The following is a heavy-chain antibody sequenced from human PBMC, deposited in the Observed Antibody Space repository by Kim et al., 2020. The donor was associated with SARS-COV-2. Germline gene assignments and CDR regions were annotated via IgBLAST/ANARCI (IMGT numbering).Heavy chain of an antibody. CDR1: GFTFSSYG. CDR2: ISYDGSNK. CDR3: AKSGGGVRGGGDY. D-gene: IGHD3-10*01. J-gene: IGHJ4*02. Sequence: GGSLRLSCAASGFTFSSYGMHWVRQAPGKGLEWVAVISYDGSNKYYADSVKGRFTISRDNSKNTLYLQMNSLIAEDTAVYYCAKSGGGVRGGGDYWGQGTLVTVSS. V-gene: IGHV3-30*18.